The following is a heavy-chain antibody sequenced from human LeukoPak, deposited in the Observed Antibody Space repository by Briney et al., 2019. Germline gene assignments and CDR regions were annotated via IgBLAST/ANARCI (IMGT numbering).Heavy chain of an antibody. CDR2: INPNSGAT. Sequence: ASVKVSCKASGYTFTDYYMHWVRQAPAPGQGLEWMGWINPNSGATNYAQKFQGSVTMTRDTSIGTAYMELSRLRSDDTAVYFCARDFRAMDVWGQGTTVTVSS. J-gene: IGHJ6*02. V-gene: IGHV1-2*02. CDR3: ARDFRAMDV. CDR1: GYTFTDYY.